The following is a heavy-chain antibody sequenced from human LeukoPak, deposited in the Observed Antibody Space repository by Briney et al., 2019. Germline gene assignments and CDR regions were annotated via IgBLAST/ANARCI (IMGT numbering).Heavy chain of an antibody. CDR2: VYYSGST. Sequence: PSETLSLTCTVSGGSISGYYWSWIRQPPGKGLEWIGYVYYSGSTNYNPSLKSRVTISVDTSKNQFSLKLNSVTAADTAVYYCARYGGSPSNYFDYWGQRTLVTVSS. V-gene: IGHV4-59*08. CDR1: GGSISGYY. CDR3: ARYGGSPSNYFDY. D-gene: IGHD1-26*01. J-gene: IGHJ4*02.